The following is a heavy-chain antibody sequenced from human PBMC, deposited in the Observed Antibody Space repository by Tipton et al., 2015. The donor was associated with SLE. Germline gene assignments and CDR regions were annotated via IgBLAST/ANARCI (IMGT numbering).Heavy chain of an antibody. Sequence: TLSLTCSVSGGSINSDTYYWGWIRQPPGKGLEWIGNTYYGDTAYYNPSLKSRVTISVDTSKNHFSLILSSVSAADTAVYYCARDLTGTIGSPIYGLDVWGQGTTVTVSS. V-gene: IGHV4-39*07. CDR3: ARDLTGTIGSPIYGLDV. CDR1: GGSINSDTYY. CDR2: TYYGDTA. D-gene: IGHD1-1*01. J-gene: IGHJ6*02.